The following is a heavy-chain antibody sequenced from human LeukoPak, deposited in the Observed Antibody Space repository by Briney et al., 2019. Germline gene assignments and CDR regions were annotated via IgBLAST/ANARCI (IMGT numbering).Heavy chain of an antibody. CDR3: ASPPTVTTFDS. J-gene: IGHJ4*02. V-gene: IGHV3-11*01. Sequence: PGGSLRLSCAASGFAFSDYYMSWIRQAPGKGLEWVSYISSSGSTIYYADSVKGRFTISRDNAKNSLYLQMNSLRADDTAVYYCASPPTVTTFDSWGQGTLVTVSS. CDR2: ISSSGSTI. CDR1: GFAFSDYY. D-gene: IGHD4-11*01.